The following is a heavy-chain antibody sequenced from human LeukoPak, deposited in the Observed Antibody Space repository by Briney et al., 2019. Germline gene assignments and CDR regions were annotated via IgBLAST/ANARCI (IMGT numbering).Heavy chain of an antibody. CDR2: IIPILGIA. J-gene: IGHJ5*02. CDR3: ARSPSVGQFDP. V-gene: IGHV1-69*02. Sequence: SVKVSCKASGGTFSSYTISWVRQAPGQGPEWMGRIIPILGIANYAQKFQGRVTITADKSTSTAYMELSSLRSEDTAVYYCARSPSVGQFDPWGQGTLVTVSS. CDR1: GGTFSSYT.